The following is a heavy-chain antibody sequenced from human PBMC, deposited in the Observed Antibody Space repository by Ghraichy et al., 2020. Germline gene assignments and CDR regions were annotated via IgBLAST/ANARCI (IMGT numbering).Heavy chain of an antibody. CDR2: ISSSGSTI. CDR1: GFTFSDYY. D-gene: IGHD2-15*01. V-gene: IGHV3-11*01. Sequence: GGSLRLSCAASGFTFSDYYMSWIRQAPGKGLEWVSYISSSGSTIYYADSVKGRFTISRDNAKNSLYLQMNSLRAEDTAVYYCARENGEGVVVVAGVDYWGQGTLVTVSS. J-gene: IGHJ4*02. CDR3: ARENGEGVVVVAGVDY.